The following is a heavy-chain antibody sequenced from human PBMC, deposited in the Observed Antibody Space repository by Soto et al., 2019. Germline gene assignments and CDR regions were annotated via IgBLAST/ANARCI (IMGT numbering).Heavy chain of an antibody. D-gene: IGHD1-26*01. CDR3: AGGRGNVWELPVH. CDR1: GGSLSGVH. V-gene: IGHV4-34*01. CDR2: ITHFGGT. Sequence: QVQVQQWGAGLLKPSETLSLTCEVFGGSLSGVHWTWIRQSPGEGLEWIGEITHFGGTNSNPSLKSRVTISADTSKNLFSLNLTSVTAADTAVNYCAGGRGNVWELPVHRGQGTLVTVSS. J-gene: IGHJ4*02.